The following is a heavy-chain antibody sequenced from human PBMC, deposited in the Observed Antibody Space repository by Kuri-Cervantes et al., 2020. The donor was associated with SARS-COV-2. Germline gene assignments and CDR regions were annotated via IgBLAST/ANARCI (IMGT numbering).Heavy chain of an antibody. CDR1: GFTFSSYA. D-gene: IGHD2-15*01. V-gene: IGHV3-23*01. Sequence: GESLKISCAASGFTFSSYAMSWVRQAPGKGLEWVSAISGSGGSTYYADSVKGRFTISRDNSKNTLYLQMNSLRAGDTAVYYCAKDQHGIVVVVAAIDYWGQGTLVTVSS. J-gene: IGHJ4*02. CDR2: ISGSGGST. CDR3: AKDQHGIVVVVAAIDY.